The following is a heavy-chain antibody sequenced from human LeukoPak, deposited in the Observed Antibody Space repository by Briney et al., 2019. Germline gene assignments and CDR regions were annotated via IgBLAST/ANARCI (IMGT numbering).Heavy chain of an antibody. V-gene: IGHV4-39*07. J-gene: IGHJ4*02. CDR3: ARDGGYSYGP. D-gene: IGHD5-18*01. Sequence: PSETLSLTCTVSGGSISSSSYYWGWIRQPPGKGLEWIGSIYYSGSTNYNPSLKSRVTMSVDTSKNQFSLKLSSVTAADTAVYYCARDGGYSYGPWGQGTLVTVSS. CDR2: IYYSGST. CDR1: GGSISSSSYY.